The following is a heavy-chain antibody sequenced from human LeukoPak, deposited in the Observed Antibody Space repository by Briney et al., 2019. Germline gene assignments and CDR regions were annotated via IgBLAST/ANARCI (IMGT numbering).Heavy chain of an antibody. D-gene: IGHD4-11*01. V-gene: IGHV3-74*01. CDR3: ARDADYSIYAGSFDY. CDR2: INGDGRNI. CDR1: GFTFSSYW. Sequence: GGSLRLSCVASGFTFSSYWMHWVRKDPRKGLVWVSRINGDGRNINYADSVRGRFTISRDNAKNTLYLQMNTLRVEDTAVYYCARDADYSIYAGSFDYWGQGTLVTVSS. J-gene: IGHJ4*02.